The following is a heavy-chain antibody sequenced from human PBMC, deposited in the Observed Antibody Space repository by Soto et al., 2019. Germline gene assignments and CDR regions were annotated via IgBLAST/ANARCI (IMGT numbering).Heavy chain of an antibody. CDR1: VFTFTTYW. D-gene: IGHD1-1*01. CDR3: ASGRNCAS. J-gene: IGHJ4*02. CDR2: IKQDGSEK. V-gene: IGHV3-7*03. Sequence: PGGSLRLSCAASVFTFTTYWMTWVRQAPGKGLEWVANIKQDGSEKYYVDSVKGRFTISRDNAKNSVYLQMNSLRAEDTAVYYCASGRNCASWGRGTLVTVSS.